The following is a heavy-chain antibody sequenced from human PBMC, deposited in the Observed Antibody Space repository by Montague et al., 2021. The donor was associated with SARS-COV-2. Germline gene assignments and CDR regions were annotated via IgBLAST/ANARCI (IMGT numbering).Heavy chain of an antibody. D-gene: IGHD6-19*01. V-gene: IGHV3-66*01. J-gene: IGHJ4*02. CDR3: ARGYSSGWSYYFDY. Sequence: LRLSLAASGFTVSSNYMSWVRQAPGKGLEWVSVIYSGGSTYYADSVKGRFTISRDNSKNTLYLQMNSLRAEDTAVYYCARGYSSGWSYYFDYWGQGTLVTVSS. CDR2: IYSGGST. CDR1: GFTVSSNY.